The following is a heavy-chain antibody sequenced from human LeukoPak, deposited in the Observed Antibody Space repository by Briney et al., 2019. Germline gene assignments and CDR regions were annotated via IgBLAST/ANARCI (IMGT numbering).Heavy chain of an antibody. CDR2: ISPSATTI. Sequence: GGSLRLSCAASGFTFSNAWMSWVRQAPGKGLEWVSYISPSATTIYYADSVKGRFTISRDNAKNSLYLQMNSLRAEDTAVYYCAREYSSSSGRSFDYWGQGTLVTVSS. J-gene: IGHJ4*02. D-gene: IGHD6-6*01. V-gene: IGHV3-48*01. CDR1: GFTFSNAW. CDR3: AREYSSSSGRSFDY.